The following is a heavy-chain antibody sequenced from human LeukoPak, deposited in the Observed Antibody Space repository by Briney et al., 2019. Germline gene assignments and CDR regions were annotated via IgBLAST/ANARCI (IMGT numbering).Heavy chain of an antibody. D-gene: IGHD2-15*01. CDR2: ISDGGGNT. Sequence: GGSLRLSCAASGFTFSSYAMTWVRQGPGKGLEWVSTISDGGGNTYYADSVKGRFTISRDNSKSTLYLQMNSLRAEDTAVYYCAKGSCSGGTRDYGMDVWGQGTTVTVSS. J-gene: IGHJ6*02. CDR3: AKGSCSGGTRDYGMDV. V-gene: IGHV3-23*01. CDR1: GFTFSSYA.